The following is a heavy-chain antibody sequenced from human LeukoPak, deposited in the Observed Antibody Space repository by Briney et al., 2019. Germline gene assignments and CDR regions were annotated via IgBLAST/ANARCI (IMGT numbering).Heavy chain of an antibody. Sequence: PSETLSLTCTVSGGSISSSDYYWGWIRQPPGERLEWIGTIYYNGNTYYNPSPQSRVIISADTSKNQFSLKVTSVTAPDTAVYYCARTVGTHRFDYWGQGILVTVSS. CDR3: ARTVGTHRFDY. D-gene: IGHD4-23*01. CDR2: IYYNGNT. CDR1: GGSISSSDYY. V-gene: IGHV4-39*01. J-gene: IGHJ4*02.